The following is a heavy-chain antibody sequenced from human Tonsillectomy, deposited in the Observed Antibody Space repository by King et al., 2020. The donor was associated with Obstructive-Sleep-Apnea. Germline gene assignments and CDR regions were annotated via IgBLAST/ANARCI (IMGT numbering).Heavy chain of an antibody. J-gene: IGHJ4*02. CDR1: GGTFSSYA. D-gene: IGHD1-26*01. CDR2: IIPILGIA. Sequence: QLVQSGAEVKKPGSSVKVSCKASGGTFSSYAISWVRQAPGQGLEWMGGIIPILGIANYAQKFQGRVTITADKSTSTAYMELSSLRSEDTAVYYCARGPRELLGSDTYYFDYWGQGTLVTVSS. V-gene: IGHV1-69*09. CDR3: ARGPRELLGSDTYYFDY.